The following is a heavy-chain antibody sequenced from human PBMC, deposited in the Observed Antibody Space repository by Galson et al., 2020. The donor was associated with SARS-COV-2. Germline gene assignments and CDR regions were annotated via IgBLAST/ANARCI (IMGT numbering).Heavy chain of an antibody. J-gene: IGHJ4*02. D-gene: IGHD3-22*01. CDR1: GGSVSSGSYY. CDR3: ARGNYYDSSGYHDY. Sequence: SETLSLTCTVSGGSVSSGSYYWSWIRQPPGKGLEWIGYIYYSGSTNYNPSLKSRVTISVDTSKNQFSLKLSSVTAADTAVYYCARGNYYDSSGYHDYWGQGTLVTVSS. CDR2: IYYSGST. V-gene: IGHV4-61*01.